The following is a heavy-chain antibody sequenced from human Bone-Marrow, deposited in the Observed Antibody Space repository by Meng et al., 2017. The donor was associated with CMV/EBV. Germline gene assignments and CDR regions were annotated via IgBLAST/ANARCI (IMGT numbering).Heavy chain of an antibody. Sequence: SLKISCAASGFTFDDYAMHWVRQAPGKGLEWVSGISWNSGSIGYADSVKGRFTISRDNAKNSMYLQMNSLRVEDTAVYYCAFSSGWYTNYWGQGTLVTVSS. CDR3: AFSSGWYTNY. CDR1: GFTFDDYA. J-gene: IGHJ4*02. D-gene: IGHD6-19*01. CDR2: ISWNSGSI. V-gene: IGHV3-9*01.